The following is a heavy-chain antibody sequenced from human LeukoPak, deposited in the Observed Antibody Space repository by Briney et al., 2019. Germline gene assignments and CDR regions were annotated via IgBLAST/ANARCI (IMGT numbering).Heavy chain of an antibody. CDR1: VGSFSGHY. V-gene: IGHV4-34*01. Sequence: SETLSLTCAVYVGSFSGHYWSWIRQSPGGGLEWFGEINHSGSTNYNPSLKSRVTISVDTSKNQFSLKLSSVTAADTAVYYCARDKWELLSASAVDYGKDVWGQGTTVTVSS. J-gene: IGHJ6*02. D-gene: IGHD1-26*01. CDR3: ARDKWELLSASAVDYGKDV. CDR2: INHSGST.